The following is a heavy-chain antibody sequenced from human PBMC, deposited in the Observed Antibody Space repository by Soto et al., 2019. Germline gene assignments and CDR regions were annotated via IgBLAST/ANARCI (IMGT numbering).Heavy chain of an antibody. CDR2: ISRSSNYI. V-gene: IGHV3-21*01. J-gene: IGHJ6*02. CDR3: ARDLARDYGMDV. D-gene: IGHD2-21*01. CDR1: GFTFSGYS. Sequence: GGSLRLSCAASGFTFSGYSMNWVRQAPGKGLEWLSSISRSSNYIYYADSVKGRFTISRDNAKNSLCLQMNSLRAEDTAVYYCARDLARDYGMDVWGQGTAVTV.